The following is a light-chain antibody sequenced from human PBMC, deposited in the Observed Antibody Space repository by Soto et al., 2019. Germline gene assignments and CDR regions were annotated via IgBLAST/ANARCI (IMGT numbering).Light chain of an antibody. CDR3: QQRSNWPLT. J-gene: IGKJ4*01. V-gene: IGKV3-11*01. CDR2: DAS. Sequence: EIVLTQSPATLSLSPGERATLSCRASQSVSSYLAWYQQKPGQAPRLLLYDASNSATGIPARFSGSGSGTDFTLTISSLEPADFAVYYCQQRSNWPLTFGGGTKVEIK. CDR1: QSVSSY.